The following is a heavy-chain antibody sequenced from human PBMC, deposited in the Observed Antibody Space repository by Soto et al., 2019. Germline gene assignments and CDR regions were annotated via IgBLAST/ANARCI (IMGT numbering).Heavy chain of an antibody. CDR3: ARDLLIVGAPDAFDI. V-gene: IGHV4-4*07. J-gene: IGHJ3*02. CDR1: GGSISNYY. D-gene: IGHD1-26*01. Sequence: PSETLSLTCTVHGGSISNYYWSWIRQPAGKGLEWIGRIYARGSTKYNHSLKSRVNMSVDTSKNQFSLKLSSVTAADTAVYYCARDLLIVGAPDAFDIWGQGTMVTVSS. CDR2: IYARGST.